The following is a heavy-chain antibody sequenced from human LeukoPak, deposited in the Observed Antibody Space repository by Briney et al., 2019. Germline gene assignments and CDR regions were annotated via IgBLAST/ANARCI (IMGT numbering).Heavy chain of an antibody. D-gene: IGHD2-21*02. Sequence: SETLSLTCTVSGGSISSYYWSWIRQPPGKGLEWIGEINHSGSTNYNPSLKSRVTMSVDTSKNQFSLKLSSVTAADTAVYYCASEDAYCGGDCYPYWGQGTLVTVSS. CDR2: INHSGST. J-gene: IGHJ4*02. CDR1: GGSISSYY. V-gene: IGHV4-34*01. CDR3: ASEDAYCGGDCYPY.